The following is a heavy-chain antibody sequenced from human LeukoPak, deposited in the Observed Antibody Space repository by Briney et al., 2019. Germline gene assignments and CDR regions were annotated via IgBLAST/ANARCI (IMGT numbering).Heavy chain of an antibody. CDR1: GGTFSSYA. V-gene: IGHV1-69*13. D-gene: IGHD4-11*01. Sequence: SVKVSCKASGGTFSSYAISWVRQAPGQGLEWMGGIIPIFGTANYAQKFQGRVTITADESTSTAYMELSSLRSEDTAVYYCARDPLDYSRERGDYYYYGMDVWGQGTTVTVSS. CDR2: IIPIFGTA. CDR3: ARDPLDYSRERGDYYYYGMDV. J-gene: IGHJ6*02.